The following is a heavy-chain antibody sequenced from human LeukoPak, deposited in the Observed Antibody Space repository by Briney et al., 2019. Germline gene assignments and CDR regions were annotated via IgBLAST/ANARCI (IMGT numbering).Heavy chain of an antibody. D-gene: IGHD5-12*01. V-gene: IGHV4-34*01. CDR3: ARGPTTIFDY. J-gene: IGHJ4*02. CDR2: INHSGST. Sequence: SETLSLTCAVYGGSFSGYYWSWIRQPPGKGLEWIGEINHSGSTNYNPSLKSRVTISVDTSKNRFSLKLSSVTAADTAVYYCARGPTTIFDYWGQGTLVTVSS. CDR1: GGSFSGYY.